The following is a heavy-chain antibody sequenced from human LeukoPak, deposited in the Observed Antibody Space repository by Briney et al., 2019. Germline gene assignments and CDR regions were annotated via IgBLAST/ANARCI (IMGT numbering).Heavy chain of an antibody. J-gene: IGHJ6*03. Sequence: PGGSLRLSCAASGFSFSNHGIHWVRQAPGKGLEWVSLIWYDGSNKYYADSVKGRFTISRDDSKNTVYLQMNSLRAEDTAVYYCAKYPDEWLTYYMDVWGKGTTVTVSS. CDR1: GFSFSNHG. CDR2: IWYDGSNK. CDR3: AKYPDEWLTYYMDV. V-gene: IGHV3-33*06. D-gene: IGHD3-3*01.